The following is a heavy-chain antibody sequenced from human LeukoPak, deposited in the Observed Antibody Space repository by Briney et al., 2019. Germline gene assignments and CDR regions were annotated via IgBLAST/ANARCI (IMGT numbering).Heavy chain of an antibody. Sequence: PSETLSLTCTVSGGSISSYYWSWIRQPPGKGLEWIGYIYYSGSTNYNPSLKSRVTISVDTSKNQFSLKLSSVTAADTAVYYCARHSLPYYYYYGMDVWGQGTTVTVSS. CDR2: IYYSGST. CDR1: GGSISSYY. V-gene: IGHV4-59*08. J-gene: IGHJ6*02. CDR3: ARHSLPYYYYYGMDV.